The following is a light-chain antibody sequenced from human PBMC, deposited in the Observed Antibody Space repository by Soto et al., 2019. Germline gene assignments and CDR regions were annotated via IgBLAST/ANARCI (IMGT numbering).Light chain of an antibody. CDR1: QSVTTSY. J-gene: IGKJ2*01. CDR2: GTS. V-gene: IGKV3-20*01. CDR3: HQYGLLPRHP. Sequence: EIVLTQSPGTLSLSPGERATLSCRTSQSVTTSYLAWYQQKPGQAPRLLIYGTSNRATGIPDRFSGSGSATDFTLTISRLEPEDFAVYYCHQYGLLPRHPFGQGTKLEIK.